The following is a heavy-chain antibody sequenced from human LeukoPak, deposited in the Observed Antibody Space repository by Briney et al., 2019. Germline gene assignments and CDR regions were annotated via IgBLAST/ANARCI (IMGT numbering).Heavy chain of an antibody. CDR3: AKGGAATMRDGYNYYYYYMEV. CDR1: GITFSSHA. Sequence: GGSLRLSCAASGITFSSHAMSWVRQAPGKGLEWVSLISGSGGHTYYGDSVKGRFTISRDNSTNRLYLQMNSLRHEDTAVYYCAKGGAATMRDGYNYYYYYMEVWGRGTTVTVSS. D-gene: IGHD5-24*01. V-gene: IGHV3-23*01. J-gene: IGHJ6*03. CDR2: ISGSGGHT.